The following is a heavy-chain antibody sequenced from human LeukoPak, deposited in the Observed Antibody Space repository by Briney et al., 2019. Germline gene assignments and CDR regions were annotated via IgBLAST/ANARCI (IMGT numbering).Heavy chain of an antibody. CDR1: GFTFSSYA. J-gene: IGHJ5*02. V-gene: IGHV3-23*01. CDR3: AKSPSCSGGSCYWFDP. Sequence: PGGSLRLSCAASGFTFSSYAMSWVRQAPGKGLEWVSAISGSGGGTYYADSVKGRFTISRDNSKNTLYLQMNSLRAEDTAVYYCAKSPSCSGGSCYWFDPWGRGTLVTVSS. D-gene: IGHD2-15*01. CDR2: ISGSGGGT.